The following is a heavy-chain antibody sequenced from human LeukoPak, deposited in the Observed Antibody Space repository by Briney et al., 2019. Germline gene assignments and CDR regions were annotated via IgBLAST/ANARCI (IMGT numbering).Heavy chain of an antibody. CDR1: GFTFSSYA. D-gene: IGHD3-22*01. Sequence: PGGSLRLSSAASGFTFSSYAMSWVRQAPGKGLEWVSAISGSGGSTYYADSVKGRFTISRDNSKNTLYLQMNSLRAEDTAVYYCAKVRVYYDSSGFDYWGQGTLVTVSS. CDR2: ISGSGGST. V-gene: IGHV3-23*01. CDR3: AKVRVYYDSSGFDY. J-gene: IGHJ4*02.